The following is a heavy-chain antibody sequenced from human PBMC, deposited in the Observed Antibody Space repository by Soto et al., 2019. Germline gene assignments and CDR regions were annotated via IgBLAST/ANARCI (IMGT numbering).Heavy chain of an antibody. J-gene: IGHJ5*02. CDR3: AKTYGPFGWLDP. CDR1: GGSISNAQYY. Sequence: QVHLQESGPGLVKPSQTLSLTCTVSGGSISNAQYYWAWIRQHPGKGLEWIGYIYYSGNTYYRPSLKSRVSISIDTSKNLFSLKVNSVTAADTAVYYCAKTYGPFGWLDPWGQGTLVTVSS. CDR2: IYYSGNT. V-gene: IGHV4-31*03. D-gene: IGHD3-10*01.